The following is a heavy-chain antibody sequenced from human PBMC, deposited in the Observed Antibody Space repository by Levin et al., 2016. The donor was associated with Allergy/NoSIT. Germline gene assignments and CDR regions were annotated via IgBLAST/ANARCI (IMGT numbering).Heavy chain of an antibody. CDR1: GFTFSSYA. V-gene: IGHV3-23*01. D-gene: IGHD2-2*01. J-gene: IGHJ1*01. CDR2: ISGSGGST. CDR3: AKEVAACSSTSCSRAEYFQH. Sequence: GESLKISCAASGFTFSSYAMSWVRQAPGKGLEWVSAISGSGGSTYYADSVKGRFTISRDNSKNTLYLQMNSLRAEDTAVYYCAKEVAACSSTSCSRAEYFQHWGQGTLVTVSS.